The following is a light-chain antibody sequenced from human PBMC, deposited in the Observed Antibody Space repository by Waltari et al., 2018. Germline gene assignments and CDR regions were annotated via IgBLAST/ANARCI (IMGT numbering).Light chain of an antibody. CDR3: QQYKHRPLGPFT. J-gene: IGKJ5*01. Sequence: EIVMTQSPGTLSVSPGERATLSCRASQGVSSNLAWYQHKPGQAPRLLIYGASTRATGIPARFSGSGSGTEFTLTISSLQSEDFAVYFCQQYKHRPLGPFTFGQGTRLDMK. CDR2: GAS. V-gene: IGKV3-15*01. CDR1: QGVSSN.